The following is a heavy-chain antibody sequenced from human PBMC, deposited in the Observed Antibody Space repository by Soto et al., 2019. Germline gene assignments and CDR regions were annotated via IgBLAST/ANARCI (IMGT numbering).Heavy chain of an antibody. J-gene: IGHJ4*02. CDR2: IYYSGST. CDR1: GGSISSYY. CDR3: ARHRQAAAGTLDY. V-gene: IGHV4-59*08. D-gene: IGHD6-13*01. Sequence: QVQLQESGPGLVKPSETLSLTCTVSGGSISSYYWSWIRQPPGKGLEWIGYIYYSGSTNYNPSLKSRVTISVDTSKNQFSLKLSSVTAADTAVYYCARHRQAAAGTLDYWGQGTLVTVSS.